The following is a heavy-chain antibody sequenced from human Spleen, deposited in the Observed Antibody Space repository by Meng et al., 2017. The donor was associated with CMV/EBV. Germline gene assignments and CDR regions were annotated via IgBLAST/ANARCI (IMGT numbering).Heavy chain of an antibody. Sequence: GGSLRLSCAASGFTFSNYWMSWVRQAPGKGLEWVANIKQDGSEKYYVDSVKGRSTISRDNAKNSLNLQMNSLRAEDTAVYYCANSGSYYRFDYWGQGTLVTVSS. CDR3: ANSGSYYRFDY. J-gene: IGHJ4*02. CDR2: IKQDGSEK. CDR1: GFTFSNYW. D-gene: IGHD1-26*01. V-gene: IGHV3-7*01.